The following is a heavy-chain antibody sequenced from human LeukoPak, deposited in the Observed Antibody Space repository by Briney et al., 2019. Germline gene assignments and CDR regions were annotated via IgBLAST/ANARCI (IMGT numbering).Heavy chain of an antibody. CDR1: SDPFSGYS. J-gene: IGHJ4*02. CDR3: ARGLTDPCSSATSSGQLDY. D-gene: IGHD2-2*01. V-gene: IGHV4-34*01. Sequence: SETLSLTCAVYSDPFSGYSWSWIRQPPGKGLEWIGEITHSGGTKYNPPLKSRVTISVDTLKKQFSLKVSSVTAADTAVYYCARGLTDPCSSATSSGQLDYWGQGTQVTVSS. CDR2: ITHSGGT.